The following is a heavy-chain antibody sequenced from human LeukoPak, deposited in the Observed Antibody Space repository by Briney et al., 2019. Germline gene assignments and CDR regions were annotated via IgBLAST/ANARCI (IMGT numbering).Heavy chain of an antibody. CDR3: ARTTEGYCSSASCFGFSYSYYMDV. CDR1: GFTFTSSA. D-gene: IGHD2-2*01. V-gene: IGHV1-58*02. Sequence: SVKVSCKASGFTFTSSAMQWVRQARGQRLEWIGWIVVGSGNTNYAQKFQERVTITRDMSTSTAYMELSSLRSEDTAVYYCARTTEGYCSSASCFGFSYSYYMDVWGKGTTVTISS. J-gene: IGHJ6*03. CDR2: IVVGSGNT.